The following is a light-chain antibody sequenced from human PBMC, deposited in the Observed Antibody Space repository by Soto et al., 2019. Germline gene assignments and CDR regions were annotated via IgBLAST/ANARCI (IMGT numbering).Light chain of an antibody. V-gene: IGKV3-20*01. CDR2: GTS. CDR1: QSVGSNF. J-gene: IGKJ2*01. Sequence: IVLTQSPGTLSLSPGERATLSCRASQSVGSNFLAWHQQKPGQAPRLLIHGTSNRATGVPDRSSGSGSGTDFTLTISRLEPEDFAVYYCQQYDNSPYTFGQGTKLEIK. CDR3: QQYDNSPYT.